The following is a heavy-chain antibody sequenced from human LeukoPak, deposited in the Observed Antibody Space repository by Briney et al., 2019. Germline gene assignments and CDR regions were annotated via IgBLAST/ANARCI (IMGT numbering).Heavy chain of an antibody. D-gene: IGHD2-15*01. Sequence: GGSLRLSCAASGFTFSSYDMHWVRQAPGKGLEWVAVISYDGSNKYYADSVKGRFTISRDNSKNTLYLQMNSMRAEDTAVYYCARERSGDRSDHFDYWGQGTLVTVSS. CDR1: GFTFSSYD. CDR2: ISYDGSNK. J-gene: IGHJ4*02. V-gene: IGHV3-30*03. CDR3: ARERSGDRSDHFDY.